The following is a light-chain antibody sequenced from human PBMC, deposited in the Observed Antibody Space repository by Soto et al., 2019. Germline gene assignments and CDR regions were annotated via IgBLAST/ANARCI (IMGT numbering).Light chain of an antibody. V-gene: IGKV1-8*01. Sequence: AIRMTQSPSSFSASTGDRVTITCRASQSISSYLAWYQQKPGKAPNLLIYGASTLQSGVPSRFNGSGSGTDFTLTITRLQSEDFAVYYCQQYFHYPRTFGQGTKVEIK. CDR2: GAS. CDR1: QSISSY. CDR3: QQYFHYPRT. J-gene: IGKJ1*01.